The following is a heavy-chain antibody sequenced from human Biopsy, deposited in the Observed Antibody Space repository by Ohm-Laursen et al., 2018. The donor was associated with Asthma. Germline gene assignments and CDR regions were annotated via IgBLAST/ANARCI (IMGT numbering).Heavy chain of an antibody. Sequence: SSVKVSCKSLGGTFNTYVIGWVRQAPGQGLEWMGGINSVFGTTTYPQKFQDRVTVTADDSTNTVYMELSSLRSEDTAVYYCARKAGSCISRTCYSLDFWGQGTLVTVSS. D-gene: IGHD2-2*01. V-gene: IGHV1-69*01. CDR3: ARKAGSCISRTCYSLDF. CDR1: GGTFNTYV. CDR2: INSVFGTT. J-gene: IGHJ4*02.